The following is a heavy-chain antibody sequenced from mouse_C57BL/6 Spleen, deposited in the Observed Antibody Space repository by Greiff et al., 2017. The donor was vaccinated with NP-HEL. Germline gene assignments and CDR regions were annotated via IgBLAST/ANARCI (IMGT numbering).Heavy chain of an antibody. J-gene: IGHJ4*01. D-gene: IGHD1-1*01. CDR2: IDPSDSET. CDR3: ARATVVAKYYAMDY. CDR1: GYTFTSYW. V-gene: IGHV1-52*01. Sequence: QVQLQQPGAELVRPGSSVKLSCKASGYTFTSYWMHWVKQRPIQGLEWIGNIDPSDSETHYNQKFKDKATLTVDKSSSTAYMQLSSLTSEDSAVYYGARATVVAKYYAMDYWGQGTSVTVSS.